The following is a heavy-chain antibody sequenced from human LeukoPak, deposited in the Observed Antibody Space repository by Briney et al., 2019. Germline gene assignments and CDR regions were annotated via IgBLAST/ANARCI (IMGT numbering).Heavy chain of an antibody. CDR1: GGTLNSFY. CDR3: ARWNAVITSLDY. Sequence: SQTLSLTCSVSGGTLNSFYWSWIRQPPGKGLEYIGYVYYTGNTKYKPSLRSRVTMSADTSKNQFSLKLNSVTAADTAVYYCARWNAVITSLDYWGQGILVAVSS. J-gene: IGHJ4*02. D-gene: IGHD4-23*01. V-gene: IGHV4-59*08. CDR2: VYYTGNT.